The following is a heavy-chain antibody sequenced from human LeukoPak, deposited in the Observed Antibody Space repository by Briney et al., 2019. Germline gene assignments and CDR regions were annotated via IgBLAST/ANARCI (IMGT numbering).Heavy chain of an antibody. D-gene: IGHD4-11*01. CDR3: AKDGTTTVTFDY. CDR1: GFTFNSYA. Sequence: GGSLRLSCAAAGFTFNSYAMSWVRQAPGKGLEWVSVISGSGGSTYYRDSVKGRFTISRDNSKNTLYLQMNSLTAGHTAVYFCAKDGTTTVTFDYWGQGTLVTVSS. V-gene: IGHV3-23*01. J-gene: IGHJ4*02. CDR2: ISGSGGST.